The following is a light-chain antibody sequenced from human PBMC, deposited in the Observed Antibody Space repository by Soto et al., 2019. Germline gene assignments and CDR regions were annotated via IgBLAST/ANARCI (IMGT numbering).Light chain of an antibody. CDR2: GAS. Sequence: EIVLTQSPGTLSLSPGERATLSCRASQSVSSSYLAWYQQKPGQAPRLLIYGASSRATGIPDRFSGSASGTDFTLTISRQEPEYSAVYYCQQYGSSRTFGQGTKVEIK. CDR3: QQYGSSRT. V-gene: IGKV3-20*01. J-gene: IGKJ1*01. CDR1: QSVSSSY.